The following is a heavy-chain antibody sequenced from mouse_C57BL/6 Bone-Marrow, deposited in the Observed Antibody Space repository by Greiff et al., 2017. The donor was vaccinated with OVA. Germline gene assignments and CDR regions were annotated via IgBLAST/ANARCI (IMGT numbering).Heavy chain of an antibody. V-gene: IGHV1-26*01. J-gene: IGHJ3*01. CDR3: ARPDYYGSSYPGFAY. D-gene: IGHD1-1*01. CDR1: GYTFTDYY. Sequence: EVQLQQSGPELVKPGASVKISCKASGYTFTDYYMNWVKQSHGKSLEWIGDINPNNGGTSYNQKFKGKATLTVDKSSSTAYMELRSLTSEDSAVYYCARPDYYGSSYPGFAYWGQGTLVTVSA. CDR2: INPNNGGT.